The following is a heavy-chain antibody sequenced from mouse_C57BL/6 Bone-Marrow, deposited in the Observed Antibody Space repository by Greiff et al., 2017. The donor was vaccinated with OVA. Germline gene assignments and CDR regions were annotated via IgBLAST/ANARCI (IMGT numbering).Heavy chain of an antibody. D-gene: IGHD1-1*01. CDR2: ISDGGSYT. CDR3: ARDRRWDV. Sequence: EVQLVESGGGLVKPGGSLKLSCAASGFTFSSYAMSWVRQTPEKRLEWVATISDGGSYTYYPDNVKGRFTISRDNAKNNLYLQMSHLKSEDTAMYYCARDRRWDVWGTGTTVTVSS. J-gene: IGHJ1*03. V-gene: IGHV5-4*01. CDR1: GFTFSSYA.